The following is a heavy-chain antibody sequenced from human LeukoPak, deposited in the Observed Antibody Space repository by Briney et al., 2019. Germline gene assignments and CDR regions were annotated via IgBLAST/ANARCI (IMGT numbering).Heavy chain of an antibody. CDR3: VRELYYYDTSGSDAFDI. V-gene: IGHV4-4*07. CDR2: TYISGST. Sequence: SETLSLTCTVSGGSISSYYWSWIRQPAGKGLEWIGRTYISGSTNYNPSLKSRVTMSLDTSKNQFSLKLSSVTAADTAVYYCVRELYYYDTSGSDAFDIWGQGTMVTVSS. D-gene: IGHD3-22*01. J-gene: IGHJ3*02. CDR1: GGSISSYY.